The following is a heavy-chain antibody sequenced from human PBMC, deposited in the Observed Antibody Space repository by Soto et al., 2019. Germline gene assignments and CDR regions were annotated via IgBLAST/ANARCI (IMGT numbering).Heavy chain of an antibody. V-gene: IGHV4-34*01. Sequence: PSETLSLTCAVYGGSFSGYYWSWIRQPPGKGLEWIGEINHSGSTNYNPSLKSRVTISVDPSKNQFSLKLSSVTAADTAVYYRARGLRTTVTTIWVYYYGMDVWGQGTTVT. D-gene: IGHD4-4*01. CDR1: GGSFSGYY. J-gene: IGHJ6*02. CDR3: ARGLRTTVTTIWVYYYGMDV. CDR2: INHSGST.